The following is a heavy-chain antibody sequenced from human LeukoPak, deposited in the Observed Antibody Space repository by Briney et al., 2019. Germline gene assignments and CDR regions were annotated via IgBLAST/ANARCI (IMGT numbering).Heavy chain of an antibody. J-gene: IGHJ3*02. D-gene: IGHD4-23*01. CDR1: GFTFSSYA. V-gene: IGHV3-30-3*01. CDR3: ARDSHYGGNSNAFDI. CDR2: ISYDGSNK. Sequence: GGSLRLSCAASGFTFSSYAMHWVRQAPGKGLEWVAVISYDGSNKYYADSVKGRFTISRDNSKNTLYLQMNSLRAEDTAVYYCARDSHYGGNSNAFDIWGQGTMVTVSS.